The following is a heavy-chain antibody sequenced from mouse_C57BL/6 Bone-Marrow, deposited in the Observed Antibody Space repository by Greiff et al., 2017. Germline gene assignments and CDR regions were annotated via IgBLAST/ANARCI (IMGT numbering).Heavy chain of an antibody. Sequence: EVKLVESGGGLVQSGRSLRLSCATSGFTFSDFYMEWVRQAPGKGLEWIAASRNKANDYTTEYSASVKGRFIVSRDTSQSILYLQMNALRAEDTAMYYCARDDGPQAMDYWGQGTSVTVSS. D-gene: IGHD1-1*02. CDR1: GFTFSDFY. CDR3: ARDDGPQAMDY. CDR2: SRNKANDYTT. J-gene: IGHJ4*01. V-gene: IGHV7-1*01.